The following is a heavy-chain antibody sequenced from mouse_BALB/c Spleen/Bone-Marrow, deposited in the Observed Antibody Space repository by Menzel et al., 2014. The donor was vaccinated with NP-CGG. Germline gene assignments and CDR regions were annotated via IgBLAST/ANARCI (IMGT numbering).Heavy chain of an antibody. Sequence: DVKLVESGGGLVKPGGSLKLSCAASGFAFSSYDMSWVRRTPEKRLEWVAYISSGGGSTYYPDTVEGRFTISRDNAKNTLYLQMSSLKSEDTAMYYCAREVLRDYFDYWGQGTTLTVSS. CDR2: ISSGGGST. J-gene: IGHJ2*01. CDR1: GFAFSSYD. D-gene: IGHD1-1*01. CDR3: AREVLRDYFDY. V-gene: IGHV5-12-1*01.